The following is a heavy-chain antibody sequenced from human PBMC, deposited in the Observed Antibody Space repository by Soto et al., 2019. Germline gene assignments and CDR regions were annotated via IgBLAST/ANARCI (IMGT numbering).Heavy chain of an antibody. CDR1: GFTFSMYA. CDR2: IGGGGADT. CDR3: ALRKTGSYFDY. J-gene: IGHJ4*02. D-gene: IGHD1-26*01. V-gene: IGHV3-23*01. Sequence: EAHMLESGGGLGQPGGSLRLSCAASGFTFSMYAMSWVRQAPGKGLEWVSSIGGGGADTYYADAVKGRFTISRDNSKNTLHLQMNSLRAEDTAVYYCALRKTGSYFDYWGQGALVTVSS.